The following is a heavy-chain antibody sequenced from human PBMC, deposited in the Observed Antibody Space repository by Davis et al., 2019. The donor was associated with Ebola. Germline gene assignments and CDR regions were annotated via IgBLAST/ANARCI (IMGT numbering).Heavy chain of an antibody. V-gene: IGHV5-51*01. CDR1: GYSFTNYW. CDR3: ARAMYSASKYFDL. J-gene: IGHJ2*01. D-gene: IGHD1-26*01. CDR2: IYPGDSDT. Sequence: PGGSLRLSCKGPGYSFTNYWIAWVRQMPGKGLEWMGIIYPGDSDTSYIYRPSFQGQVTISADKSITTAYLQWNSLKASDTAIYYCARAMYSASKYFDLWGRGTLVTVSS.